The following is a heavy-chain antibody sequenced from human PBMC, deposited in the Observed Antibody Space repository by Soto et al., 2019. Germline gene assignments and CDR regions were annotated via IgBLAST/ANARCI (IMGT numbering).Heavy chain of an antibody. CDR1: GGTFSSYA. CDR3: ARGNDRWLQLWDFDL. V-gene: IGHV1-69*12. D-gene: IGHD5-12*01. CDR2: IIPISGTV. Sequence: QVQLVQSGAEVKKPGSSVKVSCKASGGTFSSYAISWVRQAPGQGLEWMGGIIPISGTVNYAQKFQGRVTITADEATGAAYMELSRLRSEETAGYYSARGNDRWLQLWDFDLWGGGTRV. J-gene: IGHJ2*01.